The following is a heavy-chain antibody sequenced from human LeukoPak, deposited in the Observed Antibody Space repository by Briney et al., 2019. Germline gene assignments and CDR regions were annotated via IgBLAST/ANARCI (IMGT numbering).Heavy chain of an antibody. D-gene: IGHD4-17*01. CDR3: TTDMDYGDYY. Sequence: GGSLRLSCAASGFTFSSYEMNWVRQAPGKGLEWVSYISSSGSTRYYADSVKGRFTISRDNAKNSLYLQMNSLKTEDTAVYYCTTDMDYGDYYWGQGTLVTVSS. CDR1: GFTFSSYE. CDR2: ISSSGSTR. V-gene: IGHV3-48*03. J-gene: IGHJ4*02.